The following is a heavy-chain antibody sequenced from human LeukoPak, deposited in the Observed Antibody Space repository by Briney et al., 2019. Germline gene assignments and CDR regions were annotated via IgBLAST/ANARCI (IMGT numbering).Heavy chain of an antibody. D-gene: IGHD1-26*01. CDR3: AKDWGATTPGGFDY. CDR1: GFTFSSYA. V-gene: IGHV3-23*01. CDR2: ISGSGGST. J-gene: IGHJ4*02. Sequence: PGGSLRLSCAASGFTFSSYAMSWVRQAPGMGLEWVSAISGSGGSTYDADSVKGRFTISRDNSKNTLYLQMNSLRAEDTAVYYCAKDWGATTPGGFDYWGQGTLVTVSS.